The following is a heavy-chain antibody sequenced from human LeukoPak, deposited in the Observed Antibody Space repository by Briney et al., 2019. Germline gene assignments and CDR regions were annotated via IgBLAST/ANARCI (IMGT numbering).Heavy chain of an antibody. CDR3: ARDLVSGYPDAFDI. V-gene: IGHV3-53*01. D-gene: IGHD3-3*01. CDR1: GFTISSNY. J-gene: IGHJ3*02. CDR2: IYSGGST. Sequence: PGGSLRLSCAASGFTISSNYMSWVRQAPGKGLEWVSVIYSGGSTYYADSVKGRFTISRDNSKNTLYLQMNSLRAEDTAVYYCARDLVSGYPDAFDIWGQGTMVTVSS.